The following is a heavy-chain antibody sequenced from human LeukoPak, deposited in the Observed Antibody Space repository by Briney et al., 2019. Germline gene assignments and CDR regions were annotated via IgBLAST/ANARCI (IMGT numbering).Heavy chain of an antibody. D-gene: IGHD3-22*01. CDR1: GGSISSYY. J-gene: IGHJ4*02. CDR3: ARARYDSSGYSEAVDY. Sequence: SETLSLTCTVSGGSISSYYWSWIRQPPGKGLEWIGYIYYSGSTNYNPSLKSRVTISVDTSKNQFSLKLSSVTAADTAVYYCARARYDSSGYSEAVDYWGQGTLVTVSS. CDR2: IYYSGST. V-gene: IGHV4-59*01.